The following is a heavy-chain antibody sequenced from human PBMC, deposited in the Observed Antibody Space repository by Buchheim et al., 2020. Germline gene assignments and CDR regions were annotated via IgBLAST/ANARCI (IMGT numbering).Heavy chain of an antibody. CDR3: ASRLTSGINWFDP. V-gene: IGHV4-61*01. Sequence: QVQLQESGPGLVKPSETLSLTCTVSGGSVSSGTSYWSWIRQPPGKGLEWIGYIYYSGSTNYNPSLKSRVTISVDTSKNQFSLKLSSVTAADTAVYYCASRLTSGINWFDPWGQGT. CDR2: IYYSGST. D-gene: IGHD3-10*01. CDR1: GGSVSSGTSY. J-gene: IGHJ5*02.